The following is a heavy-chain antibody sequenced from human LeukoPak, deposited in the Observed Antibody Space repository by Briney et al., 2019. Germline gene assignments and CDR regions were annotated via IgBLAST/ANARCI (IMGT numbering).Heavy chain of an antibody. Sequence: QTGGSLRLSCAASGFTFSSYSMNWIRQAPGKELEWVSSIDYDGGSGHYADSVKGRFTISRDNSNNTLFLHLNSLRGEDTAVYYCTRNSGWYGLSWGQGTLVTVSS. CDR1: GFTFSSYS. J-gene: IGHJ1*01. CDR2: IDYDGGSG. CDR3: TRNSGWYGLS. D-gene: IGHD6-19*01. V-gene: IGHV3-23*01.